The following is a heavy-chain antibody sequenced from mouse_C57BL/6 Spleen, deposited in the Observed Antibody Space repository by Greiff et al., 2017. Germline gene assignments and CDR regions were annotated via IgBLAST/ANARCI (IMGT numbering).Heavy chain of an antibody. CDR2: IWSGGST. J-gene: IGHJ3*01. Sequence: VQLQQSGPGLVQPSQSLSITCTVSGFSLTSYGVHWVRQSPGKGLEWLGVIWSGGSTDYNAAFISRLSISKDNSKSQVFFKMNSLQADDTAIYYCASIYYDYGGFAYWGQGTLVTVSA. CDR3: ASIYYDYGGFAY. D-gene: IGHD2-4*01. CDR1: GFSLTSYG. V-gene: IGHV2-2*01.